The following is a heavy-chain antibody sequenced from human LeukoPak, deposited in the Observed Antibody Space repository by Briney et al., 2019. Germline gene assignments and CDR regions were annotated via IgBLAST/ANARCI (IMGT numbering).Heavy chain of an antibody. J-gene: IGHJ4*02. CDR1: GFTVSSNY. V-gene: IGHV3-53*01. CDR2: TYSDSNT. D-gene: IGHD6-19*01. Sequence: PGGSLRLSCAASGFTVSSNYMGWVRQTPGKGLEWVSITYSDSNTNYADSVKGRFTISRDNSKNTLYLQMNSLRAEDTAVYYCARDRDSSGWYPYFDYWGQGTLVTVSS. CDR3: ARDRDSSGWYPYFDY.